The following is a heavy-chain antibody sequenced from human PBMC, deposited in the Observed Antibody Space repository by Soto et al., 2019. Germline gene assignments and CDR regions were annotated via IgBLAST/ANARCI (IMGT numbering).Heavy chain of an antibody. CDR2: ISGSGGTT. D-gene: IGHD3-16*01. V-gene: IGHV3-23*01. CDR3: ACRMGFDAFDI. Sequence: EVQLLESGGGLVQPGGSLRLSCAASGLTFSTYAMTWVRQAPGKGLEWVSLISGSGGTTYYADSVKGRFTISRGNSKNTMYLQMNSLRAEDTAVYYCACRMGFDAFDIWGQGTMVTVSP. CDR1: GLTFSTYA. J-gene: IGHJ3*02.